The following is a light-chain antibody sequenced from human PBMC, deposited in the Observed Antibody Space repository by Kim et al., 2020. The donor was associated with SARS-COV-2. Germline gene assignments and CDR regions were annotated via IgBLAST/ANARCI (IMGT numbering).Light chain of an antibody. Sequence: EIVMTQSPVTLSVSPGERATLSCRASERVGRDVAWYRHKPGQAPRLLIYDASTRATGIPARFSGSGSGTEFSLTISSLQSEDFAVYYCQQYKNWPPLTFGGGTKVDIK. CDR3: QQYKNWPPLT. J-gene: IGKJ4*01. CDR1: ERVGRD. V-gene: IGKV3-15*01. CDR2: DAS.